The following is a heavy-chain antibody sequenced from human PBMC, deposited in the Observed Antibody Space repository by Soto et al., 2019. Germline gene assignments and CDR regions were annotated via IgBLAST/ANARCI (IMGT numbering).Heavy chain of an antibody. V-gene: IGHV1-69*01. Sequence: QVQLVQSGAEVKKPGSSVKVSCKASGGTFSSYAISWVRQAPGQGLEWMGGIIPIFGTANYAQKFQGRVTITADESTSTGYMELSSLRSEDTAVYYCAAEPSIVGATLGNWFDPWGQGTLVTVSS. D-gene: IGHD1-26*01. J-gene: IGHJ5*02. CDR2: IIPIFGTA. CDR3: AAEPSIVGATLGNWFDP. CDR1: GGTFSSYA.